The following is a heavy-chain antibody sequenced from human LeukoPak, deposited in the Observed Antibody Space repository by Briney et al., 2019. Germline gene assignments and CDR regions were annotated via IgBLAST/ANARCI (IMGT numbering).Heavy chain of an antibody. CDR2: IGTAGDT. J-gene: IGHJ4*02. D-gene: IGHD6-19*01. V-gene: IGHV3-13*01. CDR3: ARGSSGWYLDY. Sequence: GGSLRLSCAASGFTFSSYDMHWVRQATGKGLEWVSAIGTAGDTYYPGSVKGRFTISRENAKNSLYLQMNSLRAGDTAVYYCARGSSGWYLDYWGQGTLVTVSS. CDR1: GFTFSSYD.